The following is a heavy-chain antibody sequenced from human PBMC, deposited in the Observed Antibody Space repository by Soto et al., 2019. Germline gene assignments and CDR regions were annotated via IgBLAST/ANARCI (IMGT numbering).Heavy chain of an antibody. CDR2: IHFSGNS. Sequence: SETLSLTCSVSGGSINSSIYHWTWIRRSPGKGLEWIAGIHFSGNSFYNPSLKSRVTVSVDTSQSQFSLRLSSVTAADTAVYYCARVPDRWGQGTLVTVSS. CDR1: GGSINSSIYH. V-gene: IGHV4-39*07. CDR3: ARVPDR. D-gene: IGHD2-2*01. J-gene: IGHJ5*02.